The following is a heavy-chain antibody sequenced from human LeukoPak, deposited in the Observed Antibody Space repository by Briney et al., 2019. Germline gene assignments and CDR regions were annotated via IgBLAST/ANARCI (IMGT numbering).Heavy chain of an antibody. V-gene: IGHV1-69*05. CDR3: ARGITFYYDNNGYSAFDY. J-gene: IGHJ4*02. Sequence: SVKLSCKASGRTFSSNGINWGRQARGQGLEWRGRIIPIFRTANYAQKLQGRVTINTDESTNTAHMELTSLTSEDTAEYHCARGITFYYDNNGYSAFDYWGQGTLVTVSS. D-gene: IGHD3-22*01. CDR2: IIPIFRTA. CDR1: GRTFSSNG.